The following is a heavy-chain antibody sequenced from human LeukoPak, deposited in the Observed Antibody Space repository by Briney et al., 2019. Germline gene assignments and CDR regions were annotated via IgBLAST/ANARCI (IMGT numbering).Heavy chain of an antibody. CDR3: AGRGYSGRFDY. CDR1: GGSFSGYY. V-gene: IGHV4-34*01. D-gene: IGHD5-12*01. Sequence: SETLSLTCAVYGGSFSGYYWSWIRQPPGEGLEWIGEINHSGSTNYNPSLKSRVTISVDTSKNQFSLKLSSVTAADTAVYYCAGRGYSGRFDYWGQGTLVTVSS. J-gene: IGHJ4*02. CDR2: INHSGST.